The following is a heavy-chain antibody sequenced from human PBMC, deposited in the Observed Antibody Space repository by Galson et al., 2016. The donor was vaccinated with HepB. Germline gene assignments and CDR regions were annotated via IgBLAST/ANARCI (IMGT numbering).Heavy chain of an antibody. CDR3: ARASFSIFGVTPNWFDP. J-gene: IGHJ5*02. V-gene: IGHV3-33*08. Sequence: SLRLSCAASGFTFSDYAMSWVRQAPGRGLEWVAVILYDGSKKYYADSVKGRFTVSRDNSKHTLSLQMNSLRAEDTAVYYCARASFSIFGVTPNWFDPWGQGTLVTVSS. CDR2: ILYDGSKK. CDR1: GFTFSDYA. D-gene: IGHD3-3*01.